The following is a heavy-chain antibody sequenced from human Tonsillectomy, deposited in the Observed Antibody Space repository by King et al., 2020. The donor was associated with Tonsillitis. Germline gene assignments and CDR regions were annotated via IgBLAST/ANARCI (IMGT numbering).Heavy chain of an antibody. CDR2: IFYSCST. CDR1: GGSISSSSYY. Sequence: QLQESGPGLVKPSEPLSLTCTVSGGSISSSSYYWGWIRQPPGKGLEWVGSIFYSCSTYYNPSLKSRVTISVDTSKNQFSLKLSSVTAADTAVYYCARLRVTRVFDYWGQGTLVTVSS. CDR3: ARLRVTRVFDY. J-gene: IGHJ4*02. D-gene: IGHD4-11*01. V-gene: IGHV4-39*01.